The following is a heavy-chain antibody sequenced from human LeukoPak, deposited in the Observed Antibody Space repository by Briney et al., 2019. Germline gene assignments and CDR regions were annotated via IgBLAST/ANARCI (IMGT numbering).Heavy chain of an antibody. CDR1: GYTFTGYF. CDR2: INPNSGGT. D-gene: IGHD6-19*01. V-gene: IGHV1-2*02. Sequence: ASVKVSCKASGYTFTGYFMHWVRQAPGQGLEWMGWINPNSGGTNYAQKFQGRVTMTRDTSISTDYMELSRLRADDTAVYYCARDAVYSSGSNWFDPWGQGTLVTVSS. J-gene: IGHJ5*02. CDR3: ARDAVYSSGSNWFDP.